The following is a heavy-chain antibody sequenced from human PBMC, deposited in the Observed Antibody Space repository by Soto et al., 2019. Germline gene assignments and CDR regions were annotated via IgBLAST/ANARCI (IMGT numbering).Heavy chain of an antibody. CDR2: ISYDEIDK. D-gene: IGHD2-2*01. Sequence: GGSLRLSCAASGSTFNSHAMNSVRQTPGTGAEWVAAISYDEIDKKYASSVKVRFTVSRDNVKNTLSLQMNSLRPEDTAVYYCAKDSGYQLPDNYFYYGLDVWGQGTTVTVSS. CDR1: GSTFNSHA. J-gene: IGHJ6*02. CDR3: AKDSGYQLPDNYFYYGLDV. V-gene: IGHV3-30*18.